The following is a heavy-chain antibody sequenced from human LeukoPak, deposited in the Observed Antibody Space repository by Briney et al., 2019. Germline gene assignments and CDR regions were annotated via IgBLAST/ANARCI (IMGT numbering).Heavy chain of an antibody. V-gene: IGHV4-59*01. CDR3: ARGHGYDAFDI. Sequence: PSETLSLTCTVPGGSISSYYWSWIRQPPGKGLGWIGYIYYSGSTNYNPSLKSRVTISVDTSKNQFSLKLSSVTAADTAVYYCARGHGYDAFDIWGQGTMVTVSS. D-gene: IGHD5-24*01. CDR2: IYYSGST. J-gene: IGHJ3*02. CDR1: GGSISSYY.